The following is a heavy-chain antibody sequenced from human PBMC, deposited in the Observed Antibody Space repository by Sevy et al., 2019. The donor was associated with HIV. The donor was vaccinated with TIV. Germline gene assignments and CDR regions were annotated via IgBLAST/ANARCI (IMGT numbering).Heavy chain of an antibody. J-gene: IGHJ4*01. D-gene: IGHD4-17*01. Sequence: SGPTLVKPTETLTLTCTFSGFSFSTSGVRVSWIRQPPGKALEWLARIDWDDDKFYSTSLKTRLTISKDTSKNQVVLTMTNMDPVDTATYYCARMTRMTTWDYFDSWGHGTLVTVSS. CDR2: IDWDDDK. CDR1: GFSFSTSGVR. V-gene: IGHV2-70*04. CDR3: ARMTRMTTWDYFDS.